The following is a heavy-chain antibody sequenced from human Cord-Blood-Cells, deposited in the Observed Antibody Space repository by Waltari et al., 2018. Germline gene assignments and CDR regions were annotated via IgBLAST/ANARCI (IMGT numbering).Heavy chain of an antibody. CDR2: NYYSGRT. Sequence: QLQLQESGPGLVKPSETLSLTCTVSGGSISSSSYYWGWIRQPPGKGLEWIGSNYYSGRTNYNPSLKSRVTISVDTSKNQFSLKLSSVTAADTAVYYCARPGIVGATRGAFDIWGQGTMVTVSS. CDR1: GGSISSSSYY. J-gene: IGHJ3*02. D-gene: IGHD1-26*01. V-gene: IGHV4-39*01. CDR3: ARPGIVGATRGAFDI.